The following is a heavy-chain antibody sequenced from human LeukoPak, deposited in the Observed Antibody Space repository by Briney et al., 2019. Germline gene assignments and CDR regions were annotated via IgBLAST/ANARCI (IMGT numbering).Heavy chain of an antibody. J-gene: IGHJ4*02. D-gene: IGHD3-10*01. V-gene: IGHV4-39*01. CDR2: IYYSGST. CDR1: GGSISRSSYY. Sequence: PSETLSLTCTASGGSISRSSYYWGWIRQPPGKGLEWIATIYYSGSTYYNPSLKSRVTISADTSKNQFSLKLSSVTAADTAVYYCARLTSGHFDYWGQGTLVTVSS. CDR3: ARLTSGHFDY.